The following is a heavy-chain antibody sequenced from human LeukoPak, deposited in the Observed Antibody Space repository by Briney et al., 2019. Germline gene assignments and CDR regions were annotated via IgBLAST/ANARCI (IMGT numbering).Heavy chain of an antibody. Sequence: PGGSLRLSCAASGFTFSSYWMSWVRQAPGKGLEWVANIKQDGSEKYYVDSVKGRFTISRDNAKNSLYLQMNSLRAEDTAVYDYARGPHRRSGYYQEPLDYWGQGTLVTVSS. J-gene: IGHJ4*02. D-gene: IGHD3-22*01. V-gene: IGHV3-7*01. CDR1: GFTFSSYW. CDR3: ARGPHRRSGYYQEPLDY. CDR2: IKQDGSEK.